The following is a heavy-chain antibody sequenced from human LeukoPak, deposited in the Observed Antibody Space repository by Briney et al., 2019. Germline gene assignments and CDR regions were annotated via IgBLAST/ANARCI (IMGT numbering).Heavy chain of an antibody. J-gene: IGHJ3*02. CDR3: AKVRGEVIGAFDI. CDR2: ISYEGNNR. V-gene: IGHV3-30*18. D-gene: IGHD3-16*01. Sequence: GGSLRLSCAASRFTFSSYGMHWVRQAPSKGLEWVAVISYEGNNRYYADFVKGRFTISRYNSKNTLELQMNSLRAEDTAVYYCAKVRGEVIGAFDIWGQGTMVTVSS. CDR1: RFTFSSYG.